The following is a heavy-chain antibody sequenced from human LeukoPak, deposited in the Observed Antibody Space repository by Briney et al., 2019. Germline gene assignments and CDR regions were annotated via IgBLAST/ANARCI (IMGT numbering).Heavy chain of an antibody. CDR2: ISWDGGST. Sequence: GGSLRLSCAASGFTFDDYTMHWVRQAPGKGLEWVSLISWDGGSTYYADSVKGRFTISRDNSKNTLYLQMNSMRAEDTAVYYCARGPSGYHNTGGQGTLVTVSS. CDR3: ARGPSGYHNT. J-gene: IGHJ4*02. D-gene: IGHD5-12*01. CDR1: GFTFDDYT. V-gene: IGHV3-43*01.